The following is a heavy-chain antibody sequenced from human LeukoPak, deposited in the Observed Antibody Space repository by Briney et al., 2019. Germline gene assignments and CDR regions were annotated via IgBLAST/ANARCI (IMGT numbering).Heavy chain of an antibody. CDR2: ISWNSGSI. CDR3: AKDYYGSGSYTPFDY. V-gene: IGHV3-9*01. J-gene: IGHJ4*02. CDR1: RFTFSSSW. Sequence: PGGSLRLSCAASRFTFSSSWMHWVRQAPGKGLEWVSGISWNSGSIGYADSVKGRFTISRDNAKNSLYLQMNSLRAEDTALYYCAKDYYGSGSYTPFDYWGQGTLVTVSS. D-gene: IGHD3-10*01.